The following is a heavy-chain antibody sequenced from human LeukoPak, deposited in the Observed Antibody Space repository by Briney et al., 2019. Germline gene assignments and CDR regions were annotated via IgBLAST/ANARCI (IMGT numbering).Heavy chain of an antibody. CDR1: GFTFGNYA. Sequence: PGLSLTLSCATSGFTFGNYAMHWVRQAPGKGLEWVAVIAHDETNRFYADSVRGRFTISRDNSMNTLYLRMDSLRPEDTAVYFCVRDLTPGAPDYFDSWGQGTLVTVSS. J-gene: IGHJ4*02. V-gene: IGHV3-30*04. CDR3: VRDLTPGAPDYFDS. CDR2: IAHDETNR. D-gene: IGHD2-2*01.